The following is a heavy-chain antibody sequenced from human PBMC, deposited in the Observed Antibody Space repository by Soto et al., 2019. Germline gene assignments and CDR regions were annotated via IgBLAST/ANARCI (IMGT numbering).Heavy chain of an antibody. J-gene: IGHJ6*02. CDR1: GGSFSGYY. V-gene: IGHV4-34*01. CDR2: INHSGST. D-gene: IGHD5-12*01. CDR3: ARVHVATLHFDYYYGMDV. Sequence: PSETLSLTCAVYGGSFSGYYWSWIRQPPGKGLEWIGEINHSGSTNYNPSLKSRVTISVDTSKNQFSLKLSSVTAADTAVYYFARVHVATLHFDYYYGMDVWGQGTTVTVSS.